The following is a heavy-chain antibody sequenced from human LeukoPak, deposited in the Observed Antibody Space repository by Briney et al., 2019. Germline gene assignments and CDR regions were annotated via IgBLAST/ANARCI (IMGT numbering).Heavy chain of an antibody. D-gene: IGHD2-21*02. CDR1: GYTFTGYY. CDR2: INPNSGGT. J-gene: IGHJ5*02. V-gene: IGHV1-2*02. Sequence: ASVKVSCKASGYTFTGYYMHWVRQAPGQELEWMGWINPNSGGTNYAQKFQGRVTMTRDTSISTAYMELSRLRSDDTAVYYCARDCGGDCGFDPWGQGTLVTVSS. CDR3: ARDCGGDCGFDP.